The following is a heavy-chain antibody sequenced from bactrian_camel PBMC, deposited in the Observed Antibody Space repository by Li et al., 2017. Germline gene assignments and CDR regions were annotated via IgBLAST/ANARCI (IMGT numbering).Heavy chain of an antibody. CDR2: INSSPGRT. Sequence: VQLVESGGGLVQPGGSLRLSCAVSGFTVQNYAMTWVRQAPGKGLEWVSTINSSPGRTDYATSVKGRYTISVDVANNTMFLQLNTLKTEDTAMYYCATRAVQAGAGYNYWGQGTQVTVS. CDR3: ATRAVQAGAGYNY. J-gene: IGHJ4*01. D-gene: IGHD3*01. CDR1: GFTVQNYA. V-gene: IGHV3S40*01.